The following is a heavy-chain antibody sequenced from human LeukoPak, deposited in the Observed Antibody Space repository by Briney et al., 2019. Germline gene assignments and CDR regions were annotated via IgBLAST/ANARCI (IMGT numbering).Heavy chain of an antibody. CDR2: IYYSGST. CDR1: GGSISSYY. Sequence: SETLSLTCTVSGGSISSYYWSWIRQPPGKGLEWIGYIYYSGSTNYNPSLKSRVTISVDTSKNQFSLKLSSVTAADTAAYYCARGLSCSSTSCYIRVHNWFDPWGQGTLVTVSS. CDR3: ARGLSCSSTSCYIRVHNWFDP. J-gene: IGHJ5*02. V-gene: IGHV4-59*01. D-gene: IGHD2-2*02.